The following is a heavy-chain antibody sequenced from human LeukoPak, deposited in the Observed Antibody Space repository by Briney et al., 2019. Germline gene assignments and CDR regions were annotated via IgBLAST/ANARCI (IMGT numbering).Heavy chain of an antibody. D-gene: IGHD1-26*01. V-gene: IGHV1-8*01. CDR1: GYTFTSYD. J-gene: IGHJ4*02. CDR3: ARDRRELLRVFVY. CDR2: MNPNSGNT. Sequence: ASVKVSCKASGYTFTSYDINWVRQATGQGLEWMGWMNPNSGNTGYAQKFQGRVTMTRDTSISTAYMELSRLRSDDTAVYYCARDRRELLRVFVYWGQGTLVTVSS.